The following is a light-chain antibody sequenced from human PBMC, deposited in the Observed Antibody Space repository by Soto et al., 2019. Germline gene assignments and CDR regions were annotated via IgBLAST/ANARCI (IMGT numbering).Light chain of an antibody. Sequence: QSVLTQPPSASGTPGQRVTISCSGSSSNIGINTVNWYQQFPGTAPIVLIYLNDQRPSGVLDRFSGSKSGTSASLAISGLQSEDEADYYCSVWDDRLNGVVFGGGTKLTVL. CDR2: LND. CDR1: SSNIGINT. V-gene: IGLV1-44*01. CDR3: SVWDDRLNGVV. J-gene: IGLJ3*02.